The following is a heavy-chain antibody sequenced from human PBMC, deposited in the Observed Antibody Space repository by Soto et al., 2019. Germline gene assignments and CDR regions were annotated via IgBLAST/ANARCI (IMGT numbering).Heavy chain of an antibody. D-gene: IGHD4-17*01. CDR1: GGSISSYY. V-gene: IGHV4-4*07. CDR3: AREGYGGNSEGIDY. CDR2: VYSSGST. J-gene: IGHJ4*02. Sequence: SETLSLTCTVSGGSISSYYWSWIRQPAGKGLEWIGRVYSSGSTNYNPSLKSRVTMSVDASKNQFSLKLSSVTAADTAVYYCAREGYGGNSEGIDYWGQGTLVTVSS.